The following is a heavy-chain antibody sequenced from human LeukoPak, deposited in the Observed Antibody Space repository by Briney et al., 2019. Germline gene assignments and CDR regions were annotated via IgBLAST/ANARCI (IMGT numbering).Heavy chain of an antibody. Sequence: PGGSLRLSCAASGFTFSSYSMNWVRQAPGKGLEWVSSISSSSYIYYADSVKGRFTISRDNAKNSLYLQMNSLRAEDTAVYYCARHGPITMIVVRHAFDIWSQGTMVTVSS. V-gene: IGHV3-21*01. CDR1: GFTFSSYS. CDR3: ARHGPITMIVVRHAFDI. D-gene: IGHD3-22*01. CDR2: ISSSSYI. J-gene: IGHJ3*02.